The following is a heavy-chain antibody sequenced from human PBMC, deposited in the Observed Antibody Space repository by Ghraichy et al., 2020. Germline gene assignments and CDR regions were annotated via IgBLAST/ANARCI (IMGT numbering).Heavy chain of an antibody. Sequence: SETLSLTCTVSGGSVSSGSYYWSWIRQPPGKGLEWIGYIYYSGSTNYNPSLKSRVTISVDTSKNQFSLKLSSVTAADTAVYYCARGTGSYSSSWREYFQHWGQGTLVTVSS. CDR2: IYYSGST. D-gene: IGHD6-13*01. CDR3: ARGTGSYSSSWREYFQH. J-gene: IGHJ1*01. CDR1: GGSVSSGSYY. V-gene: IGHV4-61*01.